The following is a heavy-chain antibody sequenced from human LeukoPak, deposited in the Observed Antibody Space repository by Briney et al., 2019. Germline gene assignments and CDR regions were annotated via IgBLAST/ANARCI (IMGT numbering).Heavy chain of an antibody. Sequence: PGGSLRLSCAASGFTFSAYSMNWVRQAPGKGLEWVSSITETSHVYYAESVKGRFTISRDNAKNLVFLQMNSLRAEDTAVYYCARHRSGGSQDDAFDIWGQGTMVTVSS. CDR2: ITETSHV. D-gene: IGHD2-15*01. J-gene: IGHJ3*02. CDR1: GFTFSAYS. V-gene: IGHV3-21*01. CDR3: ARHRSGGSQDDAFDI.